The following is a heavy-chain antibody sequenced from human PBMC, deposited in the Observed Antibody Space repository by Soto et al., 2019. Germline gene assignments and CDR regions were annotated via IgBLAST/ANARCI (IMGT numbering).Heavy chain of an antibody. Sequence: WGSLGLCCAASGFTVVSYAMHVFLNSPCKCLEYVSAISSNGGSTYYADSVKGRFTISRDNSKNTLYLQMSSLRAEDTAVYYCVIDTAMAPYYSYGMDVWGQGTTVTLSS. J-gene: IGHJ6*02. CDR1: GFTVVSYA. D-gene: IGHD5-18*01. V-gene: IGHV3-64D*06. CDR3: VIDTAMAPYYSYGMDV. CDR2: ISSNGGST.